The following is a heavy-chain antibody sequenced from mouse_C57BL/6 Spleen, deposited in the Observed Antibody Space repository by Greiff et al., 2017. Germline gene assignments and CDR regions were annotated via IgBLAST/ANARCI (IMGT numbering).Heavy chain of an antibody. CDR1: GFTFTDYY. CDR2: IRNKANGYTT. J-gene: IGHJ1*03. CDR3: ARYNYGNYWYCDV. D-gene: IGHD2-1*01. V-gene: IGHV7-3*01. Sequence: EVQLVESGGGLVQPGGSLSLSCAASGFTFTDYYMSWVRQPPGKALEWLGFIRNKANGYTTEYSASVKGRFTISRDNSQSILYLQMHALRAEDSATDYCARYNYGNYWYCDVWGTGTTVTVSS.